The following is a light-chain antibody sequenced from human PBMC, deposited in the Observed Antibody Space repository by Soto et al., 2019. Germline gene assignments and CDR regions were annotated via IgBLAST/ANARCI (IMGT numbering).Light chain of an antibody. J-gene: IGLJ2*01. CDR1: SSNIGGNT. CDR2: TND. Sequence: QSVLTQPPSASGTPGQRVTISCSGSSSNIGGNTVNWFQQLPGTAPKLLIYTNDQRPSGVPDRFSGSKSGTSASLAISGLRSEDEAEYDCAAWDDSLKGVVFGGGTKVTVL. CDR3: AAWDDSLKGVV. V-gene: IGLV1-44*01.